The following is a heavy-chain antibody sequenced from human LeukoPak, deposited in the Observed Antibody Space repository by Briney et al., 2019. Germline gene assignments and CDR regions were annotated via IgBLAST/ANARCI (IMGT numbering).Heavy chain of an antibody. D-gene: IGHD6-19*01. CDR3: ARDLSGRQWLVPYYFDY. V-gene: IGHV3-48*02. CDR1: GFTFSSYS. J-gene: IGHJ4*02. Sequence: PGGSLRLSCAASGFTFSSYSMNWVHQAPGKGQEWVSYISSSSSTIYYADSVKGRFTISRDNAKNSLYLQMNSLRDEDTAVYYCARDLSGRQWLVPYYFDYWGQGTLVTVSS. CDR2: ISSSSSTI.